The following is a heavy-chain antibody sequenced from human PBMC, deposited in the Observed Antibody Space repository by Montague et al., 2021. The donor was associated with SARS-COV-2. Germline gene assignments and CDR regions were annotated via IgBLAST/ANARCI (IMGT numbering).Heavy chain of an antibody. CDR2: LRNKAYGETI. CDR3: GRAKSGRGLYYFYYAMDV. D-gene: IGHD1-26*01. J-gene: IGHJ6*02. Sequence: SLRLSCATSGFSFEDYAMIWVRQAPGKGLEWVAFLRNKAYGETIEYAASLKDRFIVSRGDSKATAYLQMTSLITEDTAVYYCGRAKSGRGLYYFYYAMDVWGQGTAVTVSS. V-gene: IGHV3-49*04. CDR1: GFSFEDYA.